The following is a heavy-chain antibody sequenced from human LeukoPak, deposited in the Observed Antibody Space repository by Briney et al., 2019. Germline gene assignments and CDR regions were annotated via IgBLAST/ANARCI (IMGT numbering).Heavy chain of an antibody. J-gene: IGHJ3*02. CDR3: ASGNSHAFDI. V-gene: IGHV3-74*01. Sequence: GGSLRLSCAASAFTFNTYYMHWVRQAPGKGLVWVSRINSDGTSTSYADSVKGRFSVSRDNAKNTLYLQMNSLRAEDTAVYYCASGNSHAFDIWGQGTMVTVSS. CDR2: INSDGTST. CDR1: AFTFNTYY.